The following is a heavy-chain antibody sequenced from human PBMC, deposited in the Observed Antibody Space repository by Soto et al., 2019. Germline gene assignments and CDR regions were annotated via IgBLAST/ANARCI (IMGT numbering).Heavy chain of an antibody. V-gene: IGHV3-30-3*01. CDR2: ISYDGVNK. CDR3: AREGGHCRSTSCRYVLNWFDP. D-gene: IGHD2-2*01. Sequence: QVQLVESGGGVVQPGRSLRLSCAASGFTFSSYAMHWVRQAPGKGLEWVAVISYDGVNKYYADSVKGRFTISRDNSKNTLYLQMNSLRAEDTAVFNCAREGGHCRSTSCRYVLNWFDPWGQVTLVTVSS. J-gene: IGHJ5*02. CDR1: GFTFSSYA.